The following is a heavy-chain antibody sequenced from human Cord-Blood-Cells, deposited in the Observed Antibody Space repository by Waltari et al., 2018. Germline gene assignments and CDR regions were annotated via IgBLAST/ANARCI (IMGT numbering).Heavy chain of an antibody. Sequence: QVQLQESGPGLVKPSQTLSLTCTVSGGSISSGGYYWRWIRQHPGKGLEWIGYIYYSGSTYYNPSLKSRVTISVDTSKNQFSLKLSSVTAADTAVYYCATSRIAARRAFDIWGQGTMVTVSS. CDR3: ATSRIAARRAFDI. CDR2: IYYSGST. D-gene: IGHD6-6*01. CDR1: GGSISSGGYY. V-gene: IGHV4-31*03. J-gene: IGHJ3*02.